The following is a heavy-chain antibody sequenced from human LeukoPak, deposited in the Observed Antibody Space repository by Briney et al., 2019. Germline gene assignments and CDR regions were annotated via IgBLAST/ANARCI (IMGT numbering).Heavy chain of an antibody. CDR1: GYTFTSYG. D-gene: IGHD3-9*01. V-gene: IGHV1-18*01. CDR3: ARDRARRYYDILTGLDV. CDR2: ISAYNGNT. J-gene: IGHJ6*04. Sequence: ASVKVSCKASGYTFTSYGISWVRQAPGQGLEWMGWISAYNGNTKYAQKLQGRVTMTTDTSTSTAYMELRSLRSDDTAVYYCARDRARRYYDILTGLDVWGKGTTVTASS.